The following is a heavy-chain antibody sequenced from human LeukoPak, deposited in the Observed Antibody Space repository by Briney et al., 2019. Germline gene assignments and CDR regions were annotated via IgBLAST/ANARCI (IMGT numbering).Heavy chain of an antibody. Sequence: GSLRLSCAASGFTFSSHAMTWVRQAPGKGLEWGSSITGSGGTTFYAASVKGRFTISRDNSNTTLYLQMNSLRAEDTAVYYCAKLGISNGIDYWGQGTLVTVSS. V-gene: IGHV3-23*01. CDR2: ITGSGGTT. CDR3: AKLGISNGIDY. J-gene: IGHJ4*02. CDR1: GFTFSSHA. D-gene: IGHD1-14*01.